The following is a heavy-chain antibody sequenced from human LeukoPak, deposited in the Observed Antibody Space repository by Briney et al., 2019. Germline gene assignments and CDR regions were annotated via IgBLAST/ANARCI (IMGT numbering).Heavy chain of an antibody. CDR1: GFTFSNYA. Sequence: GGSLRLSCAASGFTFSNYAMSWVRQAPGKGLEWVSAISNSGGSTFYADSVKGRFTISRDNAKNSLYLQMNSLRAEDTAVYYCVRYITMVRGVKYYFDYWGQGTLVTVSS. J-gene: IGHJ4*02. D-gene: IGHD3-10*01. V-gene: IGHV3-23*01. CDR2: ISNSGGST. CDR3: VRYITMVRGVKYYFDY.